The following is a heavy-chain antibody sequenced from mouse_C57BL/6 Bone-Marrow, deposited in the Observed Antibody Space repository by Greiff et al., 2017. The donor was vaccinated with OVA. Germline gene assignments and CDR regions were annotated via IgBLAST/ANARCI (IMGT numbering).Heavy chain of an antibody. CDR3: ARLYGSSWGFAY. CDR1: GFTFSDYG. V-gene: IGHV5-17*01. Sequence: EVQLQESGGGLVKPGGSLKLSCAASGFTFSDYGMHWVRQAPEKGLEWVAYISSGSSTIYYADTVKGRFTISRDNAKKTLFLQMTSLRSEDTAMYYCARLYGSSWGFAYWGQGTLVTVSA. D-gene: IGHD1-1*01. J-gene: IGHJ3*01. CDR2: ISSGSSTI.